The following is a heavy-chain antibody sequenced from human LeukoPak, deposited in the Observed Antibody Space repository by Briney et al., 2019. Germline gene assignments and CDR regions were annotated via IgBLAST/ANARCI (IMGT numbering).Heavy chain of an antibody. V-gene: IGHV5-51*01. CDR3: ARLGSSGWGGDY. Sequence: GESLKISCKGSGYSFSSSWIGWVRQMPGKGLDWMGIIFPGDSDARYSPSFQGQVTISADKSISTAYLQWSSLKASDTATYYCARLGSSGWGGDYWGQGTLVTVSS. J-gene: IGHJ4*02. D-gene: IGHD6-19*01. CDR1: GYSFSSSW. CDR2: IFPGDSDA.